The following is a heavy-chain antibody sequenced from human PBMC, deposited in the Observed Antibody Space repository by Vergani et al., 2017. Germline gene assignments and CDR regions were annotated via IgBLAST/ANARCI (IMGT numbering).Heavy chain of an antibody. V-gene: IGHV4-61*01. CDR1: GGSVSSGSYY. CDR3: AREELGIAVGD. D-gene: IGHD6-19*01. Sequence: QVQLQESGPGLVKPSETLSLTCTVSGGSVSSGSYYWSWIRQPPGKGLEWIGYIYYSGRTNFNPSLKSRVTISVDTSKNQFSLKLSSVTAADTAVYYCAREELGIAVGDWGQGTLVTVSS. J-gene: IGHJ4*02. CDR2: IYYSGRT.